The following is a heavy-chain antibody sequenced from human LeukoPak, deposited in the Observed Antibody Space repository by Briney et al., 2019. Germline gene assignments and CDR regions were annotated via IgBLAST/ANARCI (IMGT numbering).Heavy chain of an antibody. CDR1: GGSISSYY. V-gene: IGHV4-59*08. J-gene: IGHJ6*02. CDR2: IYYSGST. Sequence: PSETLSLTCTVSGGSISSYYWSWIRQPPGKGLEWIGYIYYSGSTNYNPSLKSRVTISVDTSKNQFSLKLSSVTAADTAVYYCARGDSPPYDYDFWSGYYDYYYYGMDVWGQGTTVTVSS. CDR3: ARGDSPPYDYDFWSGYYDYYYYGMDV. D-gene: IGHD3-3*01.